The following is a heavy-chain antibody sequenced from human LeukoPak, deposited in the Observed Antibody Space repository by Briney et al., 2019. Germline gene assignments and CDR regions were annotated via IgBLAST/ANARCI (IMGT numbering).Heavy chain of an antibody. J-gene: IGHJ4*02. CDR1: GFTFSNYA. CDR2: ISSSADNT. Sequence: QPGGSLRLSCAASGFTFSNYAMSWVRQAPGKGLEWVSSISSSADNTYHADSVKGRFTISRDNSKNTLYLQMNSLRAEDAAVYYCARGYGSYSINYWGQGTLVTVSS. CDR3: ARGYGSYSINY. D-gene: IGHD1-26*01. V-gene: IGHV3-23*01.